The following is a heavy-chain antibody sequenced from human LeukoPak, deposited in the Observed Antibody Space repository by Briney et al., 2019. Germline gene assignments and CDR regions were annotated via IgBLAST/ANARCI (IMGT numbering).Heavy chain of an antibody. J-gene: IGHJ4*02. V-gene: IGHV5-51*01. Sequence: GESLKISCKGSGYSFTSYWIGWVRQMPGKGLEWMGIIYPGDSDTRYSPSFQGQVTISADKSISTAYLQWSSLKASDTAMYHCARAVVVRGVIDFYYFDYWGQGTLVTVSS. CDR2: IYPGDSDT. CDR3: ARAVVVRGVIDFYYFDY. CDR1: GYSFTSYW. D-gene: IGHD3-10*01.